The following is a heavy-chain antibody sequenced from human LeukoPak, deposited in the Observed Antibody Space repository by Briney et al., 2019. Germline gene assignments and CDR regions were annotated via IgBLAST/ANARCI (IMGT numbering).Heavy chain of an antibody. J-gene: IGHJ4*02. V-gene: IGHV5-51*01. CDR1: CYSFSSYW. Sequence: GESLKISCNASCYSFSSYWIGWGRQMPGKGLEWMGSVHPGDSDIRYTPSFQGQVSISADKSTSTAFLHWTSLLPSNTALYYCATADLGDFAPEGWGQGTLVTVSP. CDR2: VHPGDSDI. D-gene: IGHD2-21*02. CDR3: ATADLGDFAPEG.